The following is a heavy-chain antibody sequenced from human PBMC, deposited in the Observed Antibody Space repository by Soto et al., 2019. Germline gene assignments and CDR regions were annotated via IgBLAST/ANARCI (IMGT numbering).Heavy chain of an antibody. J-gene: IGHJ6*02. CDR2: IKQDGSET. CDR3: ARNVDIDDGMDV. V-gene: IGHV3-7*01. D-gene: IGHD5-12*01. Sequence: GGSLRLSCAASGFTFSDYWMSWVRQAPGKGLEWVANIKQDGSETYYVDSVKGRFTISRDSAKNSLYLQMNSLRAEDTAVYYCARNVDIDDGMDVWGQGTTVTVSS. CDR1: GFTFSDYW.